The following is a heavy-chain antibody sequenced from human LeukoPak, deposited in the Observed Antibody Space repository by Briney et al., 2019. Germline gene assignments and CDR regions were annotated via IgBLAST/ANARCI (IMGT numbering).Heavy chain of an antibody. Sequence: ASVKLSCKASGYTFTGYYMHWVRQAPGQGLEWMGWINPNSGGTNYAQKFQGRVTMTRDTSISTAYMELSRLRSDDTAVYYCARGNYGFGTRGHWFDPWGQGTLVTVSS. J-gene: IGHJ5*02. CDR1: GYTFTGYY. CDR3: ARGNYGFGTRGHWFDP. CDR2: INPNSGGT. D-gene: IGHD3-10*01. V-gene: IGHV1-2*02.